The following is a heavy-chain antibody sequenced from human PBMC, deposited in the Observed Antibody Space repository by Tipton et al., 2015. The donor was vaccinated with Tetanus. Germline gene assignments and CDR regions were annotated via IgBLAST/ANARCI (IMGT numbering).Heavy chain of an antibody. J-gene: IGHJ4*02. V-gene: IGHV5-51*01. CDR2: IYPGDSDT. D-gene: IGHD2-8*01. Sequence: QLVQSGAEVKKPGESLKISCKGSGYIFNNYWIGWVRQKPGKGLEWMGIIYPGDSDTRYSPSFQGQVTISVDKSINTAYLQWSSLKASDTSMFYCARAHCTDGVCNFDFWGQGALVTAAS. CDR3: ARAHCTDGVCNFDF. CDR1: GYIFNNYW.